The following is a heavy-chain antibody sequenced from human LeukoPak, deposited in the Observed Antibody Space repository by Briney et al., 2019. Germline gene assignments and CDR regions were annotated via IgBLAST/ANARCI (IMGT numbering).Heavy chain of an antibody. CDR3: ARQRLLWFGESNSGFDY. CDR1: GGSISSYY. CDR2: IYYSGST. D-gene: IGHD3-10*01. V-gene: IGHV4-59*08. J-gene: IGHJ4*02. Sequence: PSETLSLTCTVSGGSISSYYWNWIRQPPGKGLEWIGYIYYSGSTDYNPPLKSRVSMSVDTSKNQFSLKLSSVTATDTAVYYCARQRLLWFGESNSGFDYWGQGTLVTVSS.